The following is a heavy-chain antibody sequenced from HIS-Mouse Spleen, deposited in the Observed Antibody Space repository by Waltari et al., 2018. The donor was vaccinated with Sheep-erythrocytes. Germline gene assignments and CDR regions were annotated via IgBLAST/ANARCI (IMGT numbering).Heavy chain of an antibody. J-gene: IGHJ4*02. CDR3: AKDISRNIVLVPAAVGDY. V-gene: IGHV3-9*01. Sequence: EVQLVESGGGLVQPGRSLRLSCAASGFSFDDSAMHWVWQAPGKGLGWVSGSSWNSGSIGYADSVKGRFTISRDNAKNSLYLQMNSLRAEDTALYYCAKDISRNIVLVPAAVGDYWGQGTLVTVSS. D-gene: IGHD2-2*01. CDR1: GFSFDDSA. CDR2: SSWNSGSI.